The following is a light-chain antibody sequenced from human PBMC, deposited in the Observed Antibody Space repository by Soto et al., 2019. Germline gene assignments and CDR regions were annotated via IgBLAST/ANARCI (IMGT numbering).Light chain of an antibody. Sequence: DIQMTQFQSSLSASVGDRVTITCRASQDISNYLAWFQQKPGKAPQSLIYAASSLQSGVPSKFSVSGSGTDFTLTISSLQPDDLAHYYCQQYNSYPRTFGQGTKVEIK. CDR2: AAS. CDR3: QQYNSYPRT. J-gene: IGKJ1*01. V-gene: IGKV1-16*02. CDR1: QDISNY.